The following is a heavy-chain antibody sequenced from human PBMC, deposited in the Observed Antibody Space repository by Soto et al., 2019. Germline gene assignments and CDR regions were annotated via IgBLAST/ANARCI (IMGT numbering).Heavy chain of an antibody. J-gene: IGHJ4*02. CDR2: TYYSGNT. D-gene: IGHD3-16*01. V-gene: IGHV4-30-4*01. CDR3: AREGGESSDGLYYFDS. CDR1: GGSTRSDNY. Sequence: PSETLSLTCTVSGGSTRSDNYWSWIRQPPGKGLEWIGHTYYSGNTDYNPSLKSRLAISIDTSKNQFSLKLSSVTAADTAVYFCAREGGESSDGLYYFDSWGQGSLVTVSS.